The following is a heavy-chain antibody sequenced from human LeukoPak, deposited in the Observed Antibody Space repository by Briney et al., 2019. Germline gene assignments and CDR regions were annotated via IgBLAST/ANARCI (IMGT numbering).Heavy chain of an antibody. CDR3: ARGLGAVAGFDWFDP. D-gene: IGHD6-19*01. J-gene: IGHJ5*02. V-gene: IGHV4-31*03. CDR2: IYYSGSA. Sequence: SQTLSLTCTVSGGSISIGGYYWSWIRQQPGRGLEWIGYIYYSGSAYYNPSLKGRITISVDTSKNQFSLKLSSVTAADTAVYYCARGLGAVAGFDWFDPWGQGTLVTVSS. CDR1: GGSISIGGYY.